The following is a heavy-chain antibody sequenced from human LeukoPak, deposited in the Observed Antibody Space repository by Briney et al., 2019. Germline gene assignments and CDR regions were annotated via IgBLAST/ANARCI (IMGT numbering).Heavy chain of an antibody. CDR2: ISYNGNNK. CDR1: GYTFTHYG. D-gene: IGHD3-22*01. Sequence: GGTLRLSCVISGYTFTHYGFHRVRQAPGKALEGVAYISYNGNNKYEDSVKGRFTISRDNSKNTLYLQMNSLRAEDTAVYYCAKDSPHYYDSSGWIDYWGQGTLVTVSS. CDR3: AKDSPHYYDSSGWIDY. V-gene: IGHV3-30*18. J-gene: IGHJ4*02.